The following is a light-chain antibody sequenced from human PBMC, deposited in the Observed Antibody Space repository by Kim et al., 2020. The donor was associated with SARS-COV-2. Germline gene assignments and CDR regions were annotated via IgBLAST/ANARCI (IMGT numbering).Light chain of an antibody. CDR1: RSVSSGY. CDR2: GAS. V-gene: IGKV3-20*01. J-gene: IGKJ2*01. Sequence: FSPGERGIPTSRARRSVSSGYLAWYQQKPGQAPRLLIYGASSRATDIPDRFSGSGSGTDFTLTISRLEPEDFAVYYCQQYSSSPRTFGQGTKLEI. CDR3: QQYSSSPRT.